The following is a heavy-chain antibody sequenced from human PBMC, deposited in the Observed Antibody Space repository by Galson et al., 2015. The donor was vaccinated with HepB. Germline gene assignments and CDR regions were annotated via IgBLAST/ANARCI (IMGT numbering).Heavy chain of an antibody. CDR2: ITRNGRRGSVM. D-gene: IGHD2-21*02. J-gene: IGHJ4*02. CDR3: ARAQGEYCGGDCYG. Sequence: SLRLSCAASGFALNDYYMGWIRQAPGKGLEWVSYITRNGRRGSVMYYADSVKGRFTISRDSAQNSLYLQMNSLRVEDTAVYFCARAQGEYCGGDCYGWGQGTLVTVSS. CDR1: GFALNDYY. V-gene: IGHV3-11*01.